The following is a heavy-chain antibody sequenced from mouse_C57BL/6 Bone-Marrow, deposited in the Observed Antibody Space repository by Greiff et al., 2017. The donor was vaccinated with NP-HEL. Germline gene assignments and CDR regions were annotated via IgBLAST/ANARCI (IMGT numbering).Heavy chain of an antibody. CDR2: IHPSDSDT. Sequence: QVQLKQPGAELVKPGASVKVSCKASGYTFTSYWMHWVKQRPGQGLEWIGRIHPSDSDTNYNQKFKGKATLTVDKSSSTAYMQLSSLTSEDSAVYYCAIYRRGYAMDYWGQGTSGTVSS. CDR1: GYTFTSYW. D-gene: IGHD2-14*01. CDR3: AIYRRGYAMDY. V-gene: IGHV1-74*01. J-gene: IGHJ4*01.